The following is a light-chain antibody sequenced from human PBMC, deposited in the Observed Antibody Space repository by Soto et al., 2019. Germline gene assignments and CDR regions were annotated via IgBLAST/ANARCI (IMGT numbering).Light chain of an antibody. CDR3: QQFRNSSYT. V-gene: IGKV3-15*01. CDR2: GAS. J-gene: IGKJ2*01. Sequence: EVELTQSPVTLSVSGGARATLSCRSSQTISTHLAWYQQKPGQAPRLLIYGASTRATAVPARFSGSGSGTYYTLTISRLEPEDFAVYYCQQFRNSSYTFGQGTKLEI. CDR1: QTISTH.